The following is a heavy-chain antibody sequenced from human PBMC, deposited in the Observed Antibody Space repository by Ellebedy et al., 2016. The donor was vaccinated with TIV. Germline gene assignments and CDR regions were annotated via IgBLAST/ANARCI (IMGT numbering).Heavy chain of an antibody. CDR1: GGSISSYS. V-gene: IGHV4-30-2*01. Sequence: SETLFLTCTVSGGSISSYSWSWIRQPPGRGLEWIGYIYHSGSTYYNPSLKSRVTISVDRSKKQFSLKLSSVTAADTAVYYCARLYNWFDPWGQGTLVTVRS. CDR3: ARLYNWFDP. J-gene: IGHJ5*02. CDR2: IYHSGST.